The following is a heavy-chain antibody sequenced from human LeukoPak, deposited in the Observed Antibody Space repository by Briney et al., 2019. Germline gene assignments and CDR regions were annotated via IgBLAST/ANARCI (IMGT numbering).Heavy chain of an antibody. CDR3: AKDLNDLSVDY. D-gene: IGHD1-1*01. J-gene: IGHJ4*02. CDR1: GFTISNYP. Sequence: GGSLRLSCVVSGFTISNYPMTWVRQAPGKGLEWVSTISVSGSNTYYADSVKGRFTISRDISKNTLHLQMNSLRAEDTAVFYCAKDLNDLSVDYWGQGTLVTVSS. CDR2: ISVSGSNT. V-gene: IGHV3-23*01.